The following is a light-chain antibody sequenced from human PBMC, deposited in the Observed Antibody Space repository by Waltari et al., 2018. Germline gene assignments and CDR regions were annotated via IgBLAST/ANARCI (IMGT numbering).Light chain of an antibody. Sequence: QSVLTQPASVSGSPGQSITISCTGTRSDVGGYDYVSWYQQQPGKAPKLIIYDVKNRPSWVSKRFSVSKSCDTASLTISGLQTEDEADYYCSSYAVTTTLLFGGVTKLTVL. CDR3: SSYAVTTTLL. CDR2: DVK. V-gene: IGLV2-14*03. J-gene: IGLJ2*01. CDR1: RSDVGGYDY.